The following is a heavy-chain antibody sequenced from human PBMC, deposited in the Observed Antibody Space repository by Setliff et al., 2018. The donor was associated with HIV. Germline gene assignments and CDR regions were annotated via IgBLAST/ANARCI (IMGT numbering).Heavy chain of an antibody. J-gene: IGHJ4*02. Sequence: PGGSLRLSCAASGFTFSSYAMAWVRQAPGKGLEWVSAISGSGGSTYYADSVKGRFTISRDNSKNSLYLQMNSLRAEDTAVYYCAGSRAAGFDYWGQGTLVTVSS. CDR2: ISGSGGST. CDR1: GFTFSSYA. V-gene: IGHV3-23*01. CDR3: AGSRAAGFDY. D-gene: IGHD6-13*01.